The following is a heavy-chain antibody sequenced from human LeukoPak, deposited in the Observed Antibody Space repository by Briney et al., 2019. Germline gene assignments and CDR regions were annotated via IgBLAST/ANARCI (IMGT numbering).Heavy chain of an antibody. D-gene: IGHD2-8*01. CDR1: GDSIGSYY. CDR3: ARERYCTNGVCAPHNWFDP. CDR2: IVYSGST. Sequence: PSETLSLTCSVSGDSIGSYYWSWIRQPPGKGLEWIGYIVYSGSTNYNPSLKSRVTMSVDTSKNQFSLKLSSVTAADTAVYYCARERYCTNGVCAPHNWFDPWGQGTLVTVSS. J-gene: IGHJ5*02. V-gene: IGHV4-59*12.